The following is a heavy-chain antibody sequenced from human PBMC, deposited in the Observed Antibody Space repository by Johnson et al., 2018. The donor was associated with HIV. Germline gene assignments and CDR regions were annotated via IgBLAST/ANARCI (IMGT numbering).Heavy chain of an antibody. V-gene: IGHV3-52*01. CDR2: IKCDGSEK. D-gene: IGHD3-10*01. CDR3: AREGVGTLDFTSSLRRVKSAFDV. CDR1: GFTFSSYG. Sequence: VQLVESGGGVVQPGRSLRLSCAASGFTFSSYGMHWVRQAPGKGLEWVADIKCDGSEKYYVDSVKGRLTISRDNAKNSLYLQVNSLRAEDMTVYYCAREGVGTLDFTSSLRRVKSAFDVWGQGTMVTVSS. J-gene: IGHJ3*01.